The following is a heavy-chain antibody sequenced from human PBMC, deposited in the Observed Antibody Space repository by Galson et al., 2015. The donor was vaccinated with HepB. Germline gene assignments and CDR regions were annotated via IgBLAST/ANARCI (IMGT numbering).Heavy chain of an antibody. CDR3: ARKGSGLDY. CDR1: GFTFSNYA. D-gene: IGHD3-10*01. V-gene: IGHV3-33*01. Sequence: SLRLSCAASGFTFSNYAMHWVRQAPGKGLEWAAVIWYDGSNKYYSDSVKGRFTISRDNSKNMLYLQMNSLRVEDTAVYYCARKGSGLDYWGQGTLVTVSS. J-gene: IGHJ4*02. CDR2: IWYDGSNK.